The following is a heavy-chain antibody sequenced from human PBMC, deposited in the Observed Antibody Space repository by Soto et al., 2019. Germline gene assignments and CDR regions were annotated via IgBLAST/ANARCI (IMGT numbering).Heavy chain of an antibody. CDR1: GGAISRYY. V-gene: IGHV4-59*01. J-gene: IGHJ5*02. CDR2: IYYSGST. Sequence: PSETLSLTCTVSGGAISRYYWSWIRQPPEKGLEWIGYIYYSGSTNYNPSLKSRVTISVDTSKNQFSLKLSSVTAADTAVYYCARYRPIGEWELRWDPYNWFAPWGQGTLVPVSS. CDR3: ARYRPIGEWELRWDPYNWFAP. D-gene: IGHD1-26*01.